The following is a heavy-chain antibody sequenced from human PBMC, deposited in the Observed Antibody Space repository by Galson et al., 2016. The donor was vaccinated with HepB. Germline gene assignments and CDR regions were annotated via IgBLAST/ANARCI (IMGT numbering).Heavy chain of an antibody. CDR2: LYSSSGTT. CDR3: ASDYYTSPVSMDV. V-gene: IGHV4-59*01. CDR1: GGSTSGYY. D-gene: IGHD1-26*01. Sequence: SETLSLTCTVSGGSTSGYYWAWIRQSPGKGLEWNGYLYSSSGTTHYNPSLEGRVTISLDTSKNQVSLRLISVTGADTAVYYCASDYYTSPVSMDVWGKGTAVTVSP. J-gene: IGHJ6*04.